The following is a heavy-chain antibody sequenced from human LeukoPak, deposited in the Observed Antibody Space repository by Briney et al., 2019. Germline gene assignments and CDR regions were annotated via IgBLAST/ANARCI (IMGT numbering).Heavy chain of an antibody. J-gene: IGHJ5*02. D-gene: IGHD3-3*01. Sequence: SETLSLTCAVSGYSISSGYYWGWIRQPPGKGLEWIGSIYHSGSTYYNPSLKSRVTISVDTSKNQFSLKLSSVTAADTAVYYCARRGITIFGVVIIPNWCDPWGQGTLVTVSS. CDR2: IYHSGST. CDR3: ARRGITIFGVVIIPNWCDP. V-gene: IGHV4-38-2*01. CDR1: GYSISSGYY.